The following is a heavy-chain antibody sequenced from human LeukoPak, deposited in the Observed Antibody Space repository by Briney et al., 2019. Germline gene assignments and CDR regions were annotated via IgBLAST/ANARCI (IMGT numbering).Heavy chain of an antibody. D-gene: IGHD6-13*01. CDR3: ARGAIAAAGFDY. Sequence: ASVKVSCKASGYTFTSYDINWVRQATGQGLEWMGWMNPNSGNTGYAQKFQGRVTMIRNTSISTAYMELSSLRSEDTAVYYCARGAIAAAGFDYWGQGTLVTVSS. CDR2: MNPNSGNT. CDR1: GYTFTSYD. J-gene: IGHJ4*02. V-gene: IGHV1-8*01.